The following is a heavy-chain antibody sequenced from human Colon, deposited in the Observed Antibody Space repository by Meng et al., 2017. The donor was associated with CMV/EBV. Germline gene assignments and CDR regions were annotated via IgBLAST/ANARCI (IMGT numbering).Heavy chain of an antibody. CDR3: AKYIVVVGAALDS. D-gene: IGHD2-15*01. Sequence: GSLRLSCAASGFTFSFYAMGWVRQAPGKGLEWVASMTGSGYRTYYADSVKGRFTISRDTSNNTLHLQMNSLRAEDTAVYYCAKYIVVVGAALDSWGQGTLVTVSS. V-gene: IGHV3-23*01. J-gene: IGHJ4*02. CDR1: GFTFSFYA. CDR2: MTGSGYRT.